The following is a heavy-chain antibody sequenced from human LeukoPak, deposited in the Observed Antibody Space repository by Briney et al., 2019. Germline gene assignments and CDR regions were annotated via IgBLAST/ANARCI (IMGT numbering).Heavy chain of an antibody. CDR1: GGSFSESY. D-gene: IGHD7-27*01. V-gene: IGHV4-34*01. J-gene: IGHJ3*02. CDR2: LNHSGGT. Sequence: ASETLSLTCAVYGGSFSESYWNWIRQPQGKGLEWIAELNHSGGTNYNPSLESRVTISVDTSKNQFYPNLSSVTAADTAIYYCASSGVAVKGSQAFDIWAQGTMVSVSS. CDR3: ASSGVAVKGSQAFDI.